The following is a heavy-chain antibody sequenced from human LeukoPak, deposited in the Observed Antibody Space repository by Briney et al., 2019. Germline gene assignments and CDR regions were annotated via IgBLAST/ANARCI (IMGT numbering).Heavy chain of an antibody. D-gene: IGHD3-10*01. CDR2: IYSAGST. CDR1: GLSVSYNY. Sequence: GGSLRLSCAGSGLSVSYNYMTWVRQAPGKGLEWVSVIYSAGSTYYADSVKGRFTVSRDNSKNTLYLQMNSLRPEDTAVYYCARGDEGDYYYGQYWGQGTLVTVSS. V-gene: IGHV3-66*02. CDR3: ARGDEGDYYYGQY. J-gene: IGHJ4*02.